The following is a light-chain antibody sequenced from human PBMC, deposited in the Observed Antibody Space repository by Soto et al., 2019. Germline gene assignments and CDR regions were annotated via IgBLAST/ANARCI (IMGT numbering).Light chain of an antibody. Sequence: EIVMTQSPATLSVSPGETATLSCRSSQSVAGNLAWYQQKPGQPPRLLIYGVSTRATGVPARFSGSGSETDFSLTISSLQIEDFALYYCQQSNNWPPLTFGEGTKVEIK. CDR1: QSVAGN. CDR2: GVS. V-gene: IGKV3-15*01. J-gene: IGKJ4*01. CDR3: QQSNNWPPLT.